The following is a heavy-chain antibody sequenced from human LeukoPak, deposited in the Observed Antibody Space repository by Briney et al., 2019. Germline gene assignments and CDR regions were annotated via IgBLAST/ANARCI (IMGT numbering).Heavy chain of an antibody. D-gene: IGHD3-9*01. J-gene: IGHJ5*02. V-gene: IGHV4-59*11. CDR3: ARMMTYYDILTGRFDP. CDR1: GGSISSHY. Sequence: SETLSLTCTVSGGSISSHYWSWIRQPPGKGLEWIGYIYYSGSTNYNPSLKSRVTISVDTSKNQFSLKLSSVTAADTAVYYCARMMTYYDILTGRFDPWGQGTLVTVSS. CDR2: IYYSGST.